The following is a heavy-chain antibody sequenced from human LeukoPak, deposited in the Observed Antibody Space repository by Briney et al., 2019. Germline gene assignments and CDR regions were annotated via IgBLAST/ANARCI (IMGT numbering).Heavy chain of an antibody. CDR3: ARDDRRITFGGAFDI. J-gene: IGHJ3*02. V-gene: IGHV4-61*02. Sequence: PSETLSLTCAVSGGSISSGSYYWSWIRQPAGKGLEWIGRIYTRGSVDYNPSLKSRVTISVDTSKNQFSLKLSSVTAADTAVYYCARDDRRITFGGAFDIWGQGTMVTVSS. D-gene: IGHD3-16*01. CDR2: IYTRGSV. CDR1: GGSISSGSYY.